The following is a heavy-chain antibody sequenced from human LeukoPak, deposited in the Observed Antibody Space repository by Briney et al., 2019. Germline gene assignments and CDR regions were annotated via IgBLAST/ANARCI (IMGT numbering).Heavy chain of an antibody. J-gene: IGHJ5*02. CDR1: GGTFSSYA. CDR2: IIPIFGTA. CDR3: ARDRSLGGGNNWFDP. D-gene: IGHD4-23*01. V-gene: IGHV1-69*13. Sequence: VASVKVSCKASGGTFSSYAISWVRQAPGQGLEWMGGIIPIFGTANYAQKFQGRVTITADESTSTAYMELSSLRSEDTAVYYCARDRSLGGGNNWFDPWGQGTLVTVSS.